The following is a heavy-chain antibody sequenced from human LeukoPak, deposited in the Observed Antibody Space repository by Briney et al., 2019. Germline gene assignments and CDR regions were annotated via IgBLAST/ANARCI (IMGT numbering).Heavy chain of an antibody. CDR2: VRYDGSNK. D-gene: IGHD3-3*01. CDR1: GFTFSSFG. Sequence: GGSLRLSCAASGFTFSSFGMHWVRQAPGKGLEGVAFVRYDGSNKYYADSVKGRFTISRDNSKNTLYLQMNSLRAEDTAVYYCAKVRFLEWLSDFDYWGQGTLVTVSS. CDR3: AKVRFLEWLSDFDY. V-gene: IGHV3-30*02. J-gene: IGHJ4*02.